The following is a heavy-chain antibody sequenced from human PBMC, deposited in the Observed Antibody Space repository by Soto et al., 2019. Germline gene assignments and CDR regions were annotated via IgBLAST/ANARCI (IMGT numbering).Heavy chain of an antibody. D-gene: IGHD6-19*01. CDR2: IPYDGSNK. CDR1: GFMFNTYG. V-gene: IGHV3-30*18. CDR3: AKEWGIAVFDY. Sequence: QVQLVESGGGVVQPGRSLRLSCAASGFMFNTYGMHWVRQAPGKGLEWVAVIPYDGSNKYYADSVKGRFTISRDNSKNTLYLQMNSLRDEDTAVYYCAKEWGIAVFDYWGQGTLVTVSP. J-gene: IGHJ4*02.